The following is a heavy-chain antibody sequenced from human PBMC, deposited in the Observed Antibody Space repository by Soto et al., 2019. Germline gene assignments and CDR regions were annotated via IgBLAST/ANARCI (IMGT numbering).Heavy chain of an antibody. J-gene: IGHJ4*02. CDR2: VIYSGGST. Sequence: GGSLRLSCAASGFSFSSGTMSWVRQAPGKWVEWVSAVIYSGGSTYYADSVKGRFTISRDNSKNTLYLQMNSLTAEDTAVYYCANAHQLRNYYVSSGYPPWRPFDYWGQGTLVTVSS. CDR1: GFSFSSGT. V-gene: IGHV3-23*01. CDR3: ANAHQLRNYYVSSGYPPWRPFDY. D-gene: IGHD3-22*01.